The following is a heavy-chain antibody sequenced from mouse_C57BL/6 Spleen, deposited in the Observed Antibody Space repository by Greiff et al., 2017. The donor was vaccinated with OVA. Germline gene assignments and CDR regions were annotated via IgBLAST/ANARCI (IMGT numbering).Heavy chain of an antibody. V-gene: IGHV10-1*01. CDR1: GFSFNTYA. D-gene: IGHD4-1*01. CDR3: VRQAGTKYFDV. Sequence: EVKLVESGGGLVQPKGSLKLSCAASGFSFNTYAMNWVRQAPGKGLEWVARIRSKSNNYATYYADSVKDRFTISRDDSESMLYLQMNNLKTEDTAMDDGVRQAGTKYFDVWGTGTTVTVSS. CDR2: IRSKSNNYAT. J-gene: IGHJ1*03.